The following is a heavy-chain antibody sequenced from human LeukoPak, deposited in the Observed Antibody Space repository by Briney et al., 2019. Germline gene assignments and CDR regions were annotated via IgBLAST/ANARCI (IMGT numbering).Heavy chain of an antibody. CDR1: GFSFANHA. CDR3: VREDTPATANY. D-gene: IGHD2-21*02. Sequence: GGSLRLSCAASGFSFANHAMSWVRQTPGKGLEWVSAISGGGDITYYADSVTGRFTISRDNSKDTLFLQMHSLRPGDTAVYYCVREDTPATANYWGQGTLVTISS. V-gene: IGHV3-23*01. CDR2: ISGGGDIT. J-gene: IGHJ4*02.